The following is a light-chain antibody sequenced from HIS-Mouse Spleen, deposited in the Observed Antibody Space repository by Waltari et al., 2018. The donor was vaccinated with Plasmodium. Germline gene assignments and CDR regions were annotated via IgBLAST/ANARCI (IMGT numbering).Light chain of an antibody. CDR2: DNN. V-gene: IGLV1-51*01. J-gene: IGLJ3*02. CDR1: SPHIRTHY. CDR3: GTWDSSLSAGV. Sequence: QSVLTQPPSVSAAPGQKVTIPCSGSSPHIRTHYVSWYQQPPGTAPKLLIYDNNKRPSGIPDRFSGSKSGTSATLGITGLQTGDEADYYCGTWDSSLSAGVFGGGTKLTVL.